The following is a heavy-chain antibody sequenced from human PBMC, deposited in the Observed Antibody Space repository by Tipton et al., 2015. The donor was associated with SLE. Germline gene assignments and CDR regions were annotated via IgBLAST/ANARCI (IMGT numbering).Heavy chain of an antibody. Sequence: TLSLTCTVSGGSISSHYWSWIRQPPGKGLEWIGYIYTSGSTNYNPSLKSRVTISVDTSKNQFSLKLSSVTAEDTAVYYCARDLSRGSFDYWGQGTLVTVSS. CDR1: GGSISSHY. CDR2: IYTSGST. V-gene: IGHV4-4*08. J-gene: IGHJ4*02. CDR3: ARDLSRGSFDY. D-gene: IGHD1-26*01.